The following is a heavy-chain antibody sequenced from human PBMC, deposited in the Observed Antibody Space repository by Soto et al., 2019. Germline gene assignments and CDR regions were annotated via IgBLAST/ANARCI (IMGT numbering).Heavy chain of an antibody. CDR2: LLRPGRST. CDR3: AKDAIANDGIWLMDS. Sequence: GGSLRLSCAASGFMYSDYAMTWARQAPGKDLAWVSGLLRPGRSTYYADSVKGRFTISGDTSANTVYLQMDSLRAEDTAVYYCAKDAIANDGIWLMDSWGQGTVVTVSS. J-gene: IGHJ5*02. V-gene: IGHV3-23*01. D-gene: IGHD3-16*01. CDR1: GFMYSDYA.